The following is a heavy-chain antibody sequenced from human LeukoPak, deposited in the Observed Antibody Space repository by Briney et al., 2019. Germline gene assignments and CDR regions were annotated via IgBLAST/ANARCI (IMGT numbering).Heavy chain of an antibody. CDR1: SGSFSNYY. D-gene: IGHD4-17*01. V-gene: IGHV4-34*01. Sequence: SETLSLTCAVYSGSFSNYYWSWIRQPPGKGLEWIGDINHSGSTNYNPSLKSRVTLSVDTSKNQFSLKMSSVTAADTAVYYCARGLRRVTTTPFDYWGQGTLVTVSS. CDR3: ARGLRRVTTTPFDY. CDR2: INHSGST. J-gene: IGHJ4*02.